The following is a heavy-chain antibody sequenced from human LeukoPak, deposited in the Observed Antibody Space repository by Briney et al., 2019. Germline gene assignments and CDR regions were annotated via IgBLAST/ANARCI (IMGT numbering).Heavy chain of an antibody. CDR3: AREYGDYPSNYYGMDV. J-gene: IGHJ6*02. CDR2: ISSSSSYI. Sequence: GGSLRLSCAASGFTFSSYSMNWVRQAPGKGLEWVSSISSSSSYIYYADSVKGRFTISRDNAKNSLYPQMNSLRAEDTAVYYCAREYGDYPSNYYGMDVWGQGTRSPSP. D-gene: IGHD4-17*01. CDR1: GFTFSSYS. V-gene: IGHV3-21*01.